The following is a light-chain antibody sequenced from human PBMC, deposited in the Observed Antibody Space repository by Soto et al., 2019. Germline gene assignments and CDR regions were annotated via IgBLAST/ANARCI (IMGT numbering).Light chain of an antibody. CDR3: CSSAPESTYV. CDR2: KGT. Sequence: QSVLAQPASVSGSPGQSIAISCTGTSDDVGAYNSVSWYQQLPHKAPQVILYKGTQRPSGVSSRFSGSTSGNAASLTIYGLQADDEADYFCCSSAPESTYVFGTGTKATVL. V-gene: IGLV2-23*01. J-gene: IGLJ1*01. CDR1: SDDVGAYNS.